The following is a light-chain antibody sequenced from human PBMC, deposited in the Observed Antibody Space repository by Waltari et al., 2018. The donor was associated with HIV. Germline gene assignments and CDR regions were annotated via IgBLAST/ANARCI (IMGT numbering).Light chain of an antibody. CDR3: VAWDDSLNSYV. Sequence: QSVLTQSPSASGTPGQRVIISCSGTISNIGSKTVNWYRQLPGTAPKLLIYRDVKRPSGAPDRFSGSKSGTSASLAMSGLQSEDEADYYCVAWDDSLNSYVFGPGTKVTVL. J-gene: IGLJ1*01. V-gene: IGLV1-44*01. CDR1: ISNIGSKT. CDR2: RDV.